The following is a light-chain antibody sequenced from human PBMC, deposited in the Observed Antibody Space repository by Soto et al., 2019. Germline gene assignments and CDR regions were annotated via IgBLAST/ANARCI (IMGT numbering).Light chain of an antibody. CDR3: QQYIRWPLT. Sequence: EILMTQSPATLSVSPGERATRSCRGSQSVGSNLAWDQQKPGQAPSLLIYGASTRATGTPARFSGRGSGREFTLTISSLQSEDFAVYYCQQYIRWPLTFGGGTKVDIK. J-gene: IGKJ4*01. CDR1: QSVGSN. V-gene: IGKV3-15*01. CDR2: GAS.